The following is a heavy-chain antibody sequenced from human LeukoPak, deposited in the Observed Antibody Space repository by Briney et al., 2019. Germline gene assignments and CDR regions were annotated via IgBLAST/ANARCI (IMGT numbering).Heavy chain of an antibody. Sequence: SDTLSLTCAVTGGXISSGGYSWSWIRQPPGKGLEWIGYIYHSGSTYYNPSLKSRVTISVDRSKNQFSLKLSSVTAADTAVYYCARGPYYYGSGSYYNDYWGQGTLVTVSS. V-gene: IGHV4-30-2*01. CDR2: IYHSGST. J-gene: IGHJ4*02. CDR3: ARGPYYYGSGSYYNDY. CDR1: GGXISSGGYS. D-gene: IGHD3-10*01.